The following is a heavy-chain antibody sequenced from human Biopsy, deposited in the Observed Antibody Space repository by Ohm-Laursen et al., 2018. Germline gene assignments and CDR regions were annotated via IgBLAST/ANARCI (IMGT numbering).Heavy chain of an antibody. J-gene: IGHJ5*02. Sequence: GSLRLSCAASGFTFSSYAMSWVRQSPGKGLEWVSSTNNNGGRTYYTDSVKGRFTISRDNSKNTLYLQMSSLRAEDTAVYYCARTPRDSFWSGSYKRGLWFDPWGRGTLVIVSS. D-gene: IGHD3-3*01. CDR2: TNNNGGRT. CDR1: GFTFSSYA. V-gene: IGHV3-23*01. CDR3: ARTPRDSFWSGSYKRGLWFDP.